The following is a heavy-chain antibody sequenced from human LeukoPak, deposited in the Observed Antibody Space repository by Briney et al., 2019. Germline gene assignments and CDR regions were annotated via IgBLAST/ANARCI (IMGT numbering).Heavy chain of an antibody. J-gene: IGHJ4*02. CDR3: ARGVQNRGYYFDY. CDR2: IIPIFGTA. D-gene: IGHD3-10*01. Sequence: SVKVSCKASGGTFSSYAISWVRQAPGQGLKWMGGIIPIFGTASYAQKFQGRVTITADESTSTAYMELSSLRSEDMGVYYCARGVQNRGYYFDYWGQGTLVTVSS. V-gene: IGHV1-69*13. CDR1: GGTFSSYA.